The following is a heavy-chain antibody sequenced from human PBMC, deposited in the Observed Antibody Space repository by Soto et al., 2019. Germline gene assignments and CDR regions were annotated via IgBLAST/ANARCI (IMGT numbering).Heavy chain of an antibody. CDR1: GYSFTSYW. J-gene: IGHJ6*02. CDR2: IDPSDSYT. D-gene: IGHD5-18*01. Sequence: GESLKISCKGSGYSFTSYWISWVRQMPGKGLEWMGRIDPSDSYTNYSPSFQGHVTISADKSISTAYLQWSSLKASDTAMYYCARERGYSYGLAYYYYYGMDVWGQGTTVTVSS. CDR3: ARERGYSYGLAYYYYYGMDV. V-gene: IGHV5-10-1*01.